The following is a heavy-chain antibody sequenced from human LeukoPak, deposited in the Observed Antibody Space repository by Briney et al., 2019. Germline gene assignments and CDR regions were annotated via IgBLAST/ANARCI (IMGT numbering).Heavy chain of an antibody. D-gene: IGHD4-17*01. Sequence: GGSLRLSCVGSGFTFSTYAMNWARQAPGKGLEWVSAISSGGTTYYADSVKGRFSISRDNSKNTVYLQMNSLRAEDTAVYYCATRQTTVNYYDCWGQGTLVTVSS. CDR3: ATRQTTVNYYDC. CDR2: ISSGGTT. CDR1: GFTFSTYA. J-gene: IGHJ4*02. V-gene: IGHV3-23*01.